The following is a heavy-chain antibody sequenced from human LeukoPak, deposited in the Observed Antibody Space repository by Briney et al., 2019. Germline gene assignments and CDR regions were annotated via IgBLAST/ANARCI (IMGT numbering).Heavy chain of an antibody. D-gene: IGHD6-19*01. J-gene: IGHJ6*03. V-gene: IGHV5-51*01. CDR2: IYPGDSDT. CDR1: GYTFTSYW. Sequence: GESLKISCKGSGYTFTSYWIGWVRQMPGQGLEWMGIIYPGDSDTRYSPSFQGQVTISADKSINTPYLQWSTLTASDTAMYYCARVGEYGSGWDTYYYYMAVWGKGTTVTVSS. CDR3: ARVGEYGSGWDTYYYYMAV.